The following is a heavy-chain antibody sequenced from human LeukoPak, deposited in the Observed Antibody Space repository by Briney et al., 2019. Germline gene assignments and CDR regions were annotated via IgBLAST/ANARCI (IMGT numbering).Heavy chain of an antibody. Sequence: GESLKISCEASGYNFNIYWIGWVRQMPGKGLEWMGIISPGGSDTRYSPSFEGQVTISADRSINTAYLQWSSLKASDTATYYCARQQAVSGPGIDYWGQGTVVIVSS. CDR2: ISPGGSDT. CDR1: GYNFNIYW. V-gene: IGHV5-51*01. CDR3: ARQQAVSGPGIDY. J-gene: IGHJ4*02. D-gene: IGHD6-19*01.